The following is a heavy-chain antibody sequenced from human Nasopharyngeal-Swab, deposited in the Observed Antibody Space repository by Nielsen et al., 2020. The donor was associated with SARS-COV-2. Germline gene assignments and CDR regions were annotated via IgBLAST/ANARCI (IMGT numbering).Heavy chain of an antibody. J-gene: IGHJ5*02. D-gene: IGHD5-24*01. Sequence: GGSLRLSWAASGFTFSAYGMTWVRQAAGKVLEWVSAISRTYSTPYVNSVEGRFTVSRDVSKSTLFLQMNRLRGEDTAVYYCVRDLPYNEVSWGQGTLVTVSS. CDR2: ISRTYST. CDR3: VRDLPYNEVS. V-gene: IGHV3-23*01. CDR1: GFTFSAYG.